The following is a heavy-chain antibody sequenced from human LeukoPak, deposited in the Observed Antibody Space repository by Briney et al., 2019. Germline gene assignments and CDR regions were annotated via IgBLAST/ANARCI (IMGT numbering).Heavy chain of an antibody. CDR2: IRYDGSNK. CDR3: AKDPHRGWFGQFGLDY. CDR1: GFTFSNYG. Sequence: PGGSLRLSCAASGFTFSNYGMHWVRPAPGKGLEWVAFIRYDGSNKYYVDSVKGRFTISRDNSKNTLYLQMNSLRAEDTAVYYCAKDPHRGWFGQFGLDYWGQGTLVTVSS. D-gene: IGHD3-10*01. J-gene: IGHJ4*02. V-gene: IGHV3-30*02.